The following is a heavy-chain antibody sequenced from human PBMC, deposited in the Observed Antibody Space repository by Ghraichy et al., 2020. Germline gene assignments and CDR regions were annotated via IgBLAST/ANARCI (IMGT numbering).Heavy chain of an antibody. D-gene: IGHD5-24*01. CDR3: AKQLLGRDGYNWADY. V-gene: IGHV3-23*01. Sequence: GGSLRLSCAASGFTFSSYAMTWVRQAPGKGLEWVSAISGSGGHTYYADSVKGRFTISRDNSKNTLYLQMNSLRAEDTAVYYCAKQLLGRDGYNWADYWGQGTLVTVSS. CDR1: GFTFSSYA. CDR2: ISGSGGHT. J-gene: IGHJ4*02.